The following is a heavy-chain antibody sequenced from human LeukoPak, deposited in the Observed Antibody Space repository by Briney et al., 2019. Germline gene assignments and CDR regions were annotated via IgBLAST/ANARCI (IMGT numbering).Heavy chain of an antibody. Sequence: GGSLRLSCAASGFTFSSYAMSWVRQPPGKGLEWVSGISGSGGSTYYADSVKGRFTISRDNSKNTLYLQMNSLRAEDTAVYYCAKSPGIAVAGTPFDYWGQGTLVTVSS. J-gene: IGHJ4*02. V-gene: IGHV3-23*01. CDR1: GFTFSSYA. CDR3: AKSPGIAVAGTPFDY. D-gene: IGHD6-19*01. CDR2: ISGSGGST.